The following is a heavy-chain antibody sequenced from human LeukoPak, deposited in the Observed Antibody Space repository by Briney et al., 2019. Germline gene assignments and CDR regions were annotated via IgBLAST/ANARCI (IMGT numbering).Heavy chain of an antibody. V-gene: IGHV4-59*01. J-gene: IGHJ5*02. CDR1: GASISGYY. CDR2: VYYSGIT. Sequence: SETPSLTCSVSGASISGYYYNWIRQPPGKGLEWIGYVYYSGITNFNPSLKSRVTMSVDTSKNQFSLKVSSVTAADTAVYYCARVLLSSGSSTWGQGTLVTVSS. CDR3: ARVLLSSGSST. D-gene: IGHD3-22*01.